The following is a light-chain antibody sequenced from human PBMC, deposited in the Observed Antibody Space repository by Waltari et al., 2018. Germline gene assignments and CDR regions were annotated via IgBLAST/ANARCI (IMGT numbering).Light chain of an antibody. J-gene: IGKJ3*01. CDR3: QQSYGVPFA. CDR2: AAS. CDR1: ENIMTY. V-gene: IGKV1-39*01. Sequence: DIQMNQSPSSVSASVGARVTMACRVSENIMTYINWYQQKPGSAPKLLIYAASTLKDEVPSRSSGSGSGTDFTRIISSQQPEDFATYYCQQSYGVPFAVGPGTKVGLK.